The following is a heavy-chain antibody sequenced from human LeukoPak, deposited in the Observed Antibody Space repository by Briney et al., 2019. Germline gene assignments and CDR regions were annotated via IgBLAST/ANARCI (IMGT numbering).Heavy chain of an antibody. J-gene: IGHJ4*02. CDR1: GFTFSSYG. CDR3: AKRLPNYYGGNALDY. D-gene: IGHD4-23*01. V-gene: IGHV3-30*18. CDR2: ISYDGSNK. Sequence: GGSLRLSCAASGFTFSSYGMHWVRQAPGKGLEWVAVISYDGSNKYYADSVKGRFTISRDNSKNTLYLQMNSLRAEDTAVYYCAKRLPNYYGGNALDYWGQGTLVTVSS.